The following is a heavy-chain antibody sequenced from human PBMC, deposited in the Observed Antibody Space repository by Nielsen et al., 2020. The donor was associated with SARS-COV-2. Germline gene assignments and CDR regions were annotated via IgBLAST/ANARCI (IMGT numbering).Heavy chain of an antibody. CDR3: ATSAVAGTPNWFDP. V-gene: IGHV1-69*06. Sequence: SVKVSCKASGGTFSIYAIAWVRQAPGQGLEWMGGIIPIFGTANYAQKFQGRVTMTEDTSTDTAYMELSSLRSEDTAVYYCATSAVAGTPNWFDPWGQGALVTVSS. D-gene: IGHD6-19*01. CDR2: IIPIFGTA. CDR1: GGTFSIYA. J-gene: IGHJ5*02.